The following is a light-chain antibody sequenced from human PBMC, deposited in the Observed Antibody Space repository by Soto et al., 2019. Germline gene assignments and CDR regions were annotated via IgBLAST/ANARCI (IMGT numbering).Light chain of an antibody. Sequence: EIVLTQSPGTLSLSPGERATLSCRASQSVSNSYLAWYQQKPGQAPRLLISGASNRATGIPDRFSGSVSGTDFNLTISRLEPEDFAVYFCQQYSSSHRTFGQGTKVEIK. CDR1: QSVSNSY. J-gene: IGKJ1*01. CDR3: QQYSSSHRT. CDR2: GAS. V-gene: IGKV3-20*01.